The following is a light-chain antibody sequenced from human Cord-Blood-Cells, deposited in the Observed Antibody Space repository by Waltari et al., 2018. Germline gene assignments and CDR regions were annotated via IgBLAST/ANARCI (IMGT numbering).Light chain of an antibody. CDR1: SSDVGGYNY. V-gene: IGLV2-14*03. J-gene: IGLJ7*01. CDR3: SSYTSSSTQHAV. CDR2: DVS. Sequence: QSALTQPASVSGSPGQSITISCTGTSSDVGGYNYVSWYQQHPGKAPKLMIYDVSNRPSGVSKRFSGSKSGNTASLTISGLQAEDEADYYCSSYTSSSTQHAVFGGGTQLTVL.